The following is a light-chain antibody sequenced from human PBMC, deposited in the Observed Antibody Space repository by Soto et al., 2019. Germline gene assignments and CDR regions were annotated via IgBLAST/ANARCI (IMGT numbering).Light chain of an antibody. V-gene: IGKV3-15*01. J-gene: IGKJ1*01. CDR2: GAS. CDR3: QHYNYLPLT. CDR1: QSVVTN. Sequence: EKVMTQSPATLSVSPGERVTLSCRASQSVVTNLAWYQQKPGQAPRLLISGASTRATGIPERFIGSGSGTEFTLTITSLQSEDFAVYYCQHYNYLPLTFGQGTKVEIK.